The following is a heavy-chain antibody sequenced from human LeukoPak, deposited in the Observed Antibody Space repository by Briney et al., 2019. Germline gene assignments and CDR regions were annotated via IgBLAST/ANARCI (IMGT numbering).Heavy chain of an antibody. Sequence: PSETLSLTCTASGGSISSYSRSWIRQPPGKGLEWIAYISYSGSTNYNPSLKSRVTISVDTFKNQFSLKLSSVTAADTAVYYCARVHPVVPAATRFDPWGQGTLVTGSS. CDR2: ISYSGST. CDR3: ARVHPVVPAATRFDP. CDR1: GGSISSYS. D-gene: IGHD2-2*01. J-gene: IGHJ5*02. V-gene: IGHV4-59*01.